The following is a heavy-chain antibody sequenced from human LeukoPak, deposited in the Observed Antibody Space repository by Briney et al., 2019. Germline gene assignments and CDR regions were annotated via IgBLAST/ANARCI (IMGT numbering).Heavy chain of an antibody. J-gene: IGHJ4*02. CDR2: INPNSGGT. D-gene: IGHD3-22*01. CDR3: ARGRPPYYDSSGYLDY. V-gene: IGHV1-2*02. Sequence: ASVKVSCKASGYTFTGYYMHWVRQAPGQGLEWMGWINPNSGGTNYAQKFQGRVTMTRDTSISTAYMELSRLRSDDTAVYYCARGRPPYYDSSGYLDYWGQGTLVTVSS. CDR1: GYTFTGYY.